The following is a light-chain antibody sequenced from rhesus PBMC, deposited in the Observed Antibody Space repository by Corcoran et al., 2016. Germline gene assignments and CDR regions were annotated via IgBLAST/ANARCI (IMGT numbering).Light chain of an antibody. Sequence: DIVMTQTPLSLPVTPGEPASIACRSRQSLLQCGGKTYLYWYLQKPGQSPQLLIDEASNRASGVPDRFRGSESGTDFTLKISRVEAEDVGVYFFMQGIQLPCSFGRGSKVEIK. CDR2: EAS. V-gene: IGKV2-90*01. CDR1: QSLLQCGGKTY. J-gene: IGKJ2*01. CDR3: MQGIQLPCS.